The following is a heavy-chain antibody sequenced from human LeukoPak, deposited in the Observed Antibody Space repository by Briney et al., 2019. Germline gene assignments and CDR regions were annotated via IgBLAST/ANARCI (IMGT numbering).Heavy chain of an antibody. CDR3: ARHKYYYDSSGYFYWFDP. D-gene: IGHD3-22*01. CDR1: GGSISSSSYY. V-gene: IGHV4-39*01. CDR2: IYYSGST. J-gene: IGHJ5*02. Sequence: SETLSLTCTVPGGSISSSSYYWGWIRQPPGKGLEWIGSIYYSGSTYYNPSLKSRVTISVDTSKNQFSLKLSSVTAADTAVYYCARHKYYYDSSGYFYWFDPWGQGTLVTVSS.